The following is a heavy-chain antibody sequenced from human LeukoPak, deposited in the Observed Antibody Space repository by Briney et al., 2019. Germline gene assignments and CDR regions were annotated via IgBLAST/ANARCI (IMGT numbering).Heavy chain of an antibody. J-gene: IGHJ4*02. CDR3: ARDCSGGSCYGGASF. V-gene: IGHV4-34*01. CDR1: GGSFSGYY. Sequence: PSGTLSLTCAVYGGSFSGYYWSWIRQPPGKGLEWIGEINHSGSTNYNPSLKSRVTISVDTSKNQFSLKLSSVTTADTAVYYCARDCSGGSCYGGASFWGQGTLVTVSS. CDR2: INHSGST. D-gene: IGHD2-15*01.